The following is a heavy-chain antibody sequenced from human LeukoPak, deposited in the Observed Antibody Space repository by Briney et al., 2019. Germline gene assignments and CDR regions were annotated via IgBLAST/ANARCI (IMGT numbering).Heavy chain of an antibody. V-gene: IGHV3-23*01. D-gene: IGHD3-10*01. CDR2: ISGSRGST. CDR1: GFTFSSYA. CDR3: AKNYGSGSYYLDY. Sequence: GGSLRLSCAASGFTFSSYAMSWVRQAPGKGLEWVSTISGSRGSTYYADSVKGRFSISRDNSKNTLYLQMNSLRAEDTAVYYCAKNYGSGSYYLDYWGQGTLVTVSS. J-gene: IGHJ4*02.